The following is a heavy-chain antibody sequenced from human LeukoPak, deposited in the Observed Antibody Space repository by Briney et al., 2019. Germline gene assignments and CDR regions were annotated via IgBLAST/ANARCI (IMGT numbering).Heavy chain of an antibody. CDR3: ARARGRGLTGYNWFDP. CDR1: GYTFTSYG. V-gene: IGHV1-18*01. CDR2: ISAYNGNT. J-gene: IGHJ5*02. Sequence: ASVKVSCKASGYTFTSYGISWVRQATGQGLEWMGWISAYNGNTNYAQKLQGRVTMTTDTSTSTAYMELRSLRSDDTAVYYCARARGRGLTGYNWFDPWGQGTLVTVSS. D-gene: IGHD3-9*01.